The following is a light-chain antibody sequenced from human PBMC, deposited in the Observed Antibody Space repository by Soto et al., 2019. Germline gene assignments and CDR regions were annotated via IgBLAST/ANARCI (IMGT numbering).Light chain of an antibody. J-gene: IGKJ2*01. Sequence: DILLTQSPSSLSASIGDTVTISCRASETVNYFLNWYQQKPGKAPKLLIYGRSTLQSGVPSRFTGSGSETDFTLTISALQAEDFATYHCQQCYSFPLTFGQGTKLEIK. CDR3: QQCYSFPLT. V-gene: IGKV1-39*01. CDR2: GRS. CDR1: ETVNYF.